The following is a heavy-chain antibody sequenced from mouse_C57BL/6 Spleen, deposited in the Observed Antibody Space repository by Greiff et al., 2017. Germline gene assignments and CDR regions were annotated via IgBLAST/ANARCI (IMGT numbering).Heavy chain of an antibody. J-gene: IGHJ2*01. Sequence: DVMLVESGGGLVKPGGSLKLSCAASGFTFSSYAMSWVRQTPEQRLEWVATISDGGSYTYYPDNVKGRFTISRDNAKNNLYLQMSHLKSEDTAMYYCARDGDSDFDYWGQGTTLTVSS. CDR2: ISDGGSYT. V-gene: IGHV5-4*01. CDR3: ARDGDSDFDY. D-gene: IGHD2-13*01. CDR1: GFTFSSYA.